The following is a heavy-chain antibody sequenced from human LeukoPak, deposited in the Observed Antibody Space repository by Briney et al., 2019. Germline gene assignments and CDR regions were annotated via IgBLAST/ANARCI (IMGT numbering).Heavy chain of an antibody. CDR1: GFTFSSYS. V-gene: IGHV3-21*01. J-gene: IGHJ4*02. D-gene: IGHD3-22*01. Sequence: GGSLRLSCAASGFTFSSYSMTWVRQAPGKGLEWVSSISSSSSYIYYADSVKGRFTISRDNAKNSLYLQMNSLRAEDTAVYYCASLPWSDYYDSSGYYQKPFDYWGQGTPVTVSS. CDR3: ASLPWSDYYDSSGYYQKPFDY. CDR2: ISSSSSYI.